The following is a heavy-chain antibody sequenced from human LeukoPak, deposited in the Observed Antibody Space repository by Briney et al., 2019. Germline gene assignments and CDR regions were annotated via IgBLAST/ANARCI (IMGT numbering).Heavy chain of an antibody. CDR1: GGSISSSSYY. Sequence: SETLSLTCTVSGGSISSSSYYWGWIRQPPGKGLEWIGSIYYSGSTYYNPSLKSRVTISVDTSKNQFSLKLSSVTAADTAVYFCARVGLEWLPFDYWGQGTLVTVSS. CDR3: ARVGLEWLPFDY. V-gene: IGHV4-39*07. J-gene: IGHJ4*02. D-gene: IGHD3-3*01. CDR2: IYYSGST.